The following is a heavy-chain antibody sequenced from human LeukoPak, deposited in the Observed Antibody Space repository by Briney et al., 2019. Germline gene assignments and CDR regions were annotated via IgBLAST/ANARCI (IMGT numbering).Heavy chain of an antibody. D-gene: IGHD2-2*01. Sequence: SETLSLTCTVSGYSIRSGYYWGWIRQPLGKGLEWIGSIYYSGSTYYNPSLKSRVTISVDTSKNQFSLKLSSVTAADTAVYYCARLGVVGIDQNWFDPWGQGTLVTVSS. CDR3: ARLGVVGIDQNWFDP. V-gene: IGHV4-38-2*02. J-gene: IGHJ5*02. CDR2: IYYSGST. CDR1: GYSIRSGYY.